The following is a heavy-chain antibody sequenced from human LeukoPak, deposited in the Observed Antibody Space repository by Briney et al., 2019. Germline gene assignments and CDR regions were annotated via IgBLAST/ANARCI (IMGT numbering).Heavy chain of an antibody. Sequence: GAPVKVSCKASLGTFSTYAISWVRQAPGHGLEWMGGIIPMFGTANYAQKFQGRVTITADESTSTAYMELSSLRSEDTAVYYWARFSGSYFDYWGQGTLVTVSS. CDR3: ARFSGSYFDY. CDR2: IIPMFGTA. V-gene: IGHV1-69*13. CDR1: LGTFSTYA. D-gene: IGHD3-10*01. J-gene: IGHJ4*02.